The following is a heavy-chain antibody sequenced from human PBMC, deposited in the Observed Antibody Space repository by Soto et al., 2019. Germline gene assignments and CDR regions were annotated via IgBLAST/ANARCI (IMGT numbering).Heavy chain of an antibody. Sequence: PGGSVRLSCAASGFTFSSYGMHWVRQAPGKGLEWVAVISYDGSNKYYADSVKGRFTISRDNSKNTLYLQMNSLRAEDTAVYYCAKAGSYARYYYYGMDVWGQGTTVTVSS. J-gene: IGHJ6*02. CDR1: GFTFSSYG. CDR3: AKAGSYARYYYYGMDV. V-gene: IGHV3-30*18. D-gene: IGHD1-26*01. CDR2: ISYDGSNK.